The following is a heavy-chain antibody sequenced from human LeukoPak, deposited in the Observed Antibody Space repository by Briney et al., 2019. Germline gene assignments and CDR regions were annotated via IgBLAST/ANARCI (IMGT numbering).Heavy chain of an antibody. CDR2: IIDTGST. CDR1: DGSFSGYY. CDR3: ARGLASGYPPIPFDY. J-gene: IGHJ4*02. Sequence: PSETLSLTCAVYDGSFSGYYWTWIRQPPGKGLEWIGEIIDTGSTKYNSSLKSRVTISVGTSKNQFSLSLDSVTAADTAVYYCARGLASGYPPIPFDYWGQGTLVTVSS. V-gene: IGHV4-34*12. D-gene: IGHD3-3*01.